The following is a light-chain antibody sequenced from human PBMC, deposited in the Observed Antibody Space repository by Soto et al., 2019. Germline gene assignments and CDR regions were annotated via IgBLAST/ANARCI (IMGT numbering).Light chain of an antibody. CDR3: QQYNVYSPWT. CDR1: QSISSW. Sequence: DIQMTQSPSTLSASVGDRVTITCRASQSISSWLAWYQQKQGKAPKLLIYDASTLESGVPSRFSGSGSGTEFTLTITSLQPDDFATYYCQQYNVYSPWTFGQGTKVDIK. V-gene: IGKV1-5*01. CDR2: DAS. J-gene: IGKJ1*01.